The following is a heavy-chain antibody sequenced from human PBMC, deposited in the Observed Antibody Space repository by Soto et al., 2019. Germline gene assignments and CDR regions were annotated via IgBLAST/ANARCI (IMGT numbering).Heavy chain of an antibody. Sequence: GGSLRLSCAASGFTFSSYGMHWVRQAPGKGLEWVAVIWYDGSNKYYADSVKGRFTISRDNSKNTLYLQMNSLRAEDTAVYYCARDPTTYSRGTNYYMDVWGKGTTVTVSS. CDR1: GFTFSSYG. J-gene: IGHJ6*03. V-gene: IGHV3-33*01. CDR2: IWYDGSNK. CDR3: ARDPTTYSRGTNYYMDV. D-gene: IGHD6-13*01.